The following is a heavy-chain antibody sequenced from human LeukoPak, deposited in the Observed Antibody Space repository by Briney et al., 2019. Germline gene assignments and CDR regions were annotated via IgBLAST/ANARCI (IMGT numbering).Heavy chain of an antibody. CDR2: IYYSGST. CDR3: ARVAQLEVYSIYYYGLDV. Sequence: PSQTLSLTCTVSGGSISSGDYYWSWIRQPPGKGLEWIGYIYYSGSTYYNPSLKSRVTISVDTSKNQFFLNLRSATAADTAVYYCARVAQLEVYSIYYYGLDVWGQGTTVIVSS. J-gene: IGHJ6*02. V-gene: IGHV4-30-4*01. D-gene: IGHD1-14*01. CDR1: GGSISSGDYY.